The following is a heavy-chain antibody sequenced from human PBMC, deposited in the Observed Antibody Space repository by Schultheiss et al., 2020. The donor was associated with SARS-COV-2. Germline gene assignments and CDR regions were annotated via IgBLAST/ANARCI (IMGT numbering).Heavy chain of an antibody. Sequence: SETLSLTCAVYGGSFSGYYWSWIRQPPGKGLEWIGEINHSGSTNYNPSLKSRVTISVDTSKNQFSLKLSSVTAADTAVYYCARVYYDSSGYRQHFDLWGRGTLVTVSS. D-gene: IGHD3-22*01. CDR3: ARVYYDSSGYRQHFDL. J-gene: IGHJ2*01. V-gene: IGHV4-34*01. CDR1: GGSFSGYY. CDR2: INHSGST.